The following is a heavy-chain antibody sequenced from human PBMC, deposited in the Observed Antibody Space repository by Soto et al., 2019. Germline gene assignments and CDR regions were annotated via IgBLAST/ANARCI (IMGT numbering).Heavy chain of an antibody. CDR3: ARYWHSYSSNYFYGLDV. Sequence: GESLKISCKTSGYTFTTSWIGWVRQMPGKGLEWMGIISPGDSDTRYSPPFRGHVTISADKSISTAYLHWSSLEASDSALYYCARYWHSYSSNYFYGLDVWGQGTTVTVSS. D-gene: IGHD5-18*01. CDR1: GYTFTTSW. CDR2: ISPGDSDT. V-gene: IGHV5-51*01. J-gene: IGHJ6*02.